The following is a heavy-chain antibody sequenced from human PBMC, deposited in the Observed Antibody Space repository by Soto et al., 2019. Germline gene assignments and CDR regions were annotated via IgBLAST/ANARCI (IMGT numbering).Heavy chain of an antibody. Sequence: TGGSLRLSCAASGFSFSTYNMNWVRQAPGKGLEWVSSIDASSTHIYYADSVKGRFTISRDNGKSSLYLQMDSLGAEDTALYYCVRQQYDFLVDPWGQGTLVTVSS. CDR3: VRQQYDFLVDP. J-gene: IGHJ5*02. D-gene: IGHD3-16*01. V-gene: IGHV3-21*01. CDR2: IDASSTHI. CDR1: GFSFSTYN.